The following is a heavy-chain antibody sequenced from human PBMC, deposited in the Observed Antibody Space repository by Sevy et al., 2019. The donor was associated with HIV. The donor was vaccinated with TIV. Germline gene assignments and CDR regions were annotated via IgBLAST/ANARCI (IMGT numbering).Heavy chain of an antibody. V-gene: IGHV4-59*12. CDR2: IYYSGST. CDR3: ARIRAGYSHGYYFDY. CDR1: GGSISRYY. J-gene: IGHJ4*02. Sequence: GSLRLSCTVSGGSISRYYWSWIRQPPGKGLEWIGYIYYSGSTNYNPSLKSRVTISVDTSKNQFSLKLSSVTAADTAVYYCARIRAGYSHGYYFDYWAREPWSPSPQ. D-gene: IGHD5-18*01.